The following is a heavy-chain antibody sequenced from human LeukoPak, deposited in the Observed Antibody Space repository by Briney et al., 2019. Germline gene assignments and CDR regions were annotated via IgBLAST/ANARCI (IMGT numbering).Heavy chain of an antibody. Sequence: GGSLRLSCAASGFTFSSYAMSWVRQAPGKGLEWVSVIRCSGGSTYYADSMKGRFTISRENSKNTLYLQMNSLRAEDKAVYYCAKGDSSGYPGDFDYWGQGILVTVSS. V-gene: IGHV3-23*01. CDR1: GFTFSSYA. CDR2: IRCSGGST. CDR3: AKGDSSGYPGDFDY. D-gene: IGHD3-22*01. J-gene: IGHJ4*02.